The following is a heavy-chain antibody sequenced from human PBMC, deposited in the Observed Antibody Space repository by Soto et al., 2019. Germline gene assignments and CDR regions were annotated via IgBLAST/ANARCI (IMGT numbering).Heavy chain of an antibody. CDR1: GYTFTSYG. J-gene: IGHJ4*02. D-gene: IGHD3-9*01. CDR3: ARQADYDILTGYYNPRFDY. CDR2: ISAYNGNT. V-gene: IGHV1-18*01. Sequence: QVQLVQSGAEGKKPGASVKVSCKASGYTFTSYGISWVRQAPGQGLEWMGWISAYNGNTNYAQKLQGRVTMTTDTSTSTAYMDLRSLRSDDTAVYYCARQADYDILTGYYNPRFDYWGQGTLVTVSS.